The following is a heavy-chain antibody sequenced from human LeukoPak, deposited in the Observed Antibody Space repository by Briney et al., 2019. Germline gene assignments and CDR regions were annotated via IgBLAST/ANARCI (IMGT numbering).Heavy chain of an antibody. J-gene: IGHJ4*02. CDR2: LNSDGSST. D-gene: IGHD3-22*01. V-gene: IGHV3-74*01. CDR3: ARAYNDGSGYYPPYFDY. CDR1: GFTFSSYW. Sequence: GGSLRLSCAASGFTFSSYWMHWVRQAPGKGLVWVSRLNSDGSSTSYADSVKGRLTISRDNAKNTLYLQMNSLRAEDTAVYYCARAYNDGSGYYPPYFDYWGQGTLVTSPQ.